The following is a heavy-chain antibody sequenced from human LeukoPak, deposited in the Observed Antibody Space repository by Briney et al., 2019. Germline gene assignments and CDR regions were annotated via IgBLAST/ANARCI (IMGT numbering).Heavy chain of an antibody. D-gene: IGHD6-19*01. J-gene: IGHJ2*01. CDR3: ARVGLWLVLRWYFDL. V-gene: IGHV4-34*01. CDR1: GGSFSGYY. Sequence: SENLSLTCAVYGGSFSGYYWSWIRQPPGKGLEWIGEINHSGSTNYNPSLKSRVTISVDTSKNQFSLKLSSVTAADTAVYYCARVGLWLVLRWYFDLWGRGTLVTVSS. CDR2: INHSGST.